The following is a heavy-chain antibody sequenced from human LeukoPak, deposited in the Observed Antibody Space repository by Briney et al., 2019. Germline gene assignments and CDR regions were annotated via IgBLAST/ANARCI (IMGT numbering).Heavy chain of an antibody. CDR1: GFTFSSYS. D-gene: IGHD2-21*01. J-gene: IGHJ4*02. CDR3: ARDAYCGGDCQSFDY. CDR2: ISSSSSYI. Sequence: GSLRLSCAASGFTFSSYSMNWVRQAPGEGLEWVSSISSSSSYIYYADSVKGRFTISRDNAKNSLYLQMNSLRAEDTAVYYCARDAYCGGDCQSFDYWGQGTLVTVSS. V-gene: IGHV3-21*01.